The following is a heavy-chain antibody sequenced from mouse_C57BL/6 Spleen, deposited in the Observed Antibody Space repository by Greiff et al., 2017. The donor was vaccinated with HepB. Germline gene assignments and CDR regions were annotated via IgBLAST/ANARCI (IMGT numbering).Heavy chain of an antibody. CDR2: IDPSDSET. J-gene: IGHJ2*01. CDR3: ARSRGSSAYYFDY. CDR1: GYTFTSYW. V-gene: IGHV1-52*01. D-gene: IGHD1-1*01. Sequence: VQLQQPGAELVRPGSSVKLSCKASGYTFTSYWMHWVKPRPIQGLEWIGNIDPSDSETHYNQKFKDKATLTVDKSSSTAYMQLSSLTSEDSAVYYCARSRGSSAYYFDYWGQGTTLTVSS.